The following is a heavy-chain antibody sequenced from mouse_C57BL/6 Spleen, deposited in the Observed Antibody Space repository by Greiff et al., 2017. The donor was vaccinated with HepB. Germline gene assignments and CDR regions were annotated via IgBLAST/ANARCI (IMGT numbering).Heavy chain of an antibody. V-gene: IGHV5-4*01. CDR2: ISDGGSYT. D-gene: IGHD1-1*01. Sequence: EVQGVESGGGLVKPGGSLKLSCAASGFTFSSYAMSWVRQTPEKRLAWVATISDGGSYTYYPDNVKGRFTISRDNAKNNLYLQMSHLKSEDTAMYYCARFYYGITKYFDVWGTGTTVTVSS. CDR3: ARFYYGITKYFDV. J-gene: IGHJ1*03. CDR1: GFTFSSYA.